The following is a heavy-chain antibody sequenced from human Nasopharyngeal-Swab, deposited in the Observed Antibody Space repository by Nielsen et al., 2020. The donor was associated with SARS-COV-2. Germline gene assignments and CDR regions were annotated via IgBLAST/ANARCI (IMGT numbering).Heavy chain of an antibody. CDR2: IYYSGST. CDR1: GGSISSSSYY. Sequence: SETLSLTCTVSGGSISSSSYYWGWIRQPPGKGLEWIGSIYYSGSTYYNPSLKSRVTISVDTSKNQFSLKLSSVTAADTAVYYCARDPRPYSSSWYYFDYWGQGTLVTVSS. J-gene: IGHJ4*02. D-gene: IGHD6-13*01. V-gene: IGHV4-39*07. CDR3: ARDPRPYSSSWYYFDY.